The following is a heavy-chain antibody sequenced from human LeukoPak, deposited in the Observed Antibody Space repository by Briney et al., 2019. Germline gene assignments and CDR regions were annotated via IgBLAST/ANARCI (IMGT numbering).Heavy chain of an antibody. J-gene: IGHJ6*03. Sequence: PSETLSLTCTVSGYSINSAYYWGWIRQPPGKGLEWIGSMYHSGSTYYNPSLQSRVTISVDTSKNQFSLKLSSVTAADTAVYHCARGHRDYYYYMDVWGKGTTVTISS. CDR1: GYSINSAYY. CDR2: MYHSGST. V-gene: IGHV4-38-2*02. CDR3: ARGHRDYYYYMDV.